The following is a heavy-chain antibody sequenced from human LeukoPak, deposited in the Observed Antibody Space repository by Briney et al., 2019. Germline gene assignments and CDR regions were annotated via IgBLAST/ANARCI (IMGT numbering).Heavy chain of an antibody. D-gene: IGHD1-7*01. CDR2: IYTSGST. CDR1: GGSISSGSYY. V-gene: IGHV4-61*02. Sequence: PSQTLSLTCTVSGGSISSGSYYWSWIRQPAGKGLEWIGRIYTSGSTNYNPSLKSRVTISVDTSKNQFSLKLSSVTAADTAVYYCARDYDWNYDRWGQGTLVAVSS. J-gene: IGHJ4*02. CDR3: ARDYDWNYDR.